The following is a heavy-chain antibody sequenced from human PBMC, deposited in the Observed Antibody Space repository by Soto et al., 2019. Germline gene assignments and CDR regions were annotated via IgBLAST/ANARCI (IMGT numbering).Heavy chain of an antibody. CDR2: FYHGGST. J-gene: IGHJ4*02. D-gene: IGHD1-26*01. V-gene: IGHV4-34*01. Sequence: QVQLQQWGAGLLKPSETLSLTCAVYGESLNYYYWSWIRQAPGKGLEWIGEFYHGGSTNYNPSVKSRVTISVDTSKNQFSLRVTSVTAADTAVYYCARGEWADRLANWGQGTLVTVSS. CDR3: ARGEWADRLAN. CDR1: GESLNYYY.